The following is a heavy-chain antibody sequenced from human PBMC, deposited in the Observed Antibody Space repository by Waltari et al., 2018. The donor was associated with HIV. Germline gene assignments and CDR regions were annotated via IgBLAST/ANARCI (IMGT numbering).Heavy chain of an antibody. Sequence: QVQLVESGGGVVQPGRSLRRSGEASSFTFSSYARHWVRQAPGKGLEWVAVISYYGDNKYYADSVKGRFTISRDNSKNTLYLQMNSLRAEDTAVYYCAKGASGWSPGYWGQGTLVTVSS. J-gene: IGHJ4*02. CDR2: ISYYGDNK. CDR1: SFTFSSYA. CDR3: AKGASGWSPGY. V-gene: IGHV3-30*18. D-gene: IGHD6-19*01.